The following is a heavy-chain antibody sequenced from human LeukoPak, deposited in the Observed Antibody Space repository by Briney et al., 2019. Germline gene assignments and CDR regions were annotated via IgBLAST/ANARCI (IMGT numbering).Heavy chain of an antibody. D-gene: IGHD3-22*01. V-gene: IGHV3-48*01. CDR3: TRDGDGSGYSYYFDD. Sequence: GGSLRLSCTASGLTFSRYSRNWVRQAPGKGLEWVSFINDYSTTINYADSVKGRFTIPRDNAKQSVYLHMNSLRAEDTAVYYCTRDGDGSGYSYYFDDGGEGSLVAVSS. CDR1: GLTFSRYS. CDR2: INDYSTTI. J-gene: IGHJ4*01.